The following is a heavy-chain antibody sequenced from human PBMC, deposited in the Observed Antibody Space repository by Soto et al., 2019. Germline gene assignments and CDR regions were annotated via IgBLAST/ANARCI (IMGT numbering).Heavy chain of an antibody. V-gene: IGHV3-9*01. J-gene: IGHJ4*02. CDR2: ISRNSGTI. Sequence: EVELVESGGGLVQPGRSLRLSCVVSGFTFDEYVMQWVPQARGKGLVWVSGISRNSGTIEYADSVKGRFTVSRDNAKNSLYLQMDSLRAEDTALYYCVKDMGYGSSSTFDYWGQGTLVTVSS. CDR3: VKDMGYGSSSTFDY. D-gene: IGHD6-6*01. CDR1: GFTFDEYV.